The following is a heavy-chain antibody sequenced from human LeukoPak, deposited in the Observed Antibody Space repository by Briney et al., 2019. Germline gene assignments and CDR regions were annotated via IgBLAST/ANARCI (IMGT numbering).Heavy chain of an antibody. D-gene: IGHD2-8*01. Sequence: PGTSLRLSCAASGFTFEDFGMHWVSQAPGKGLEWVAALSSDGKTKHYAASVKGRFTISRDNSKNTLFLQMKSLTTDDTALYYCGKDLGVPEFWGQGTWVTVS. J-gene: IGHJ4*01. CDR1: GFTFEDFG. CDR3: GKDLGVPEF. CDR2: LSSDGKTK. V-gene: IGHV3-30*18.